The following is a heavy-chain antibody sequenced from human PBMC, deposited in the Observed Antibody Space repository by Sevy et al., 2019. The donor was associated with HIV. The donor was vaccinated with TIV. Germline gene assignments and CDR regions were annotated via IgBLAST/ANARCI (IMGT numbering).Heavy chain of an antibody. J-gene: IGHJ4*02. Sequence: GGSLRLSCAASGFTFSSYSMNWVRQAPGKGLEWISYISSSSSTIYYADSVKGRFTISRDNAKNSLYLQMNSLRAEDTAVYYCGRSYTVYGDYFFNYWGQGTLVTVSS. CDR1: GFTFSSYS. V-gene: IGHV3-48*04. CDR2: ISSSSSTI. D-gene: IGHD4-17*01. CDR3: GRSYTVYGDYFFNY.